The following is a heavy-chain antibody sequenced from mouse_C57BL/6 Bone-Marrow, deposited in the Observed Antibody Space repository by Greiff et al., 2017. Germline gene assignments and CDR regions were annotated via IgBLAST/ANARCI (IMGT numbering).Heavy chain of an antibody. CDR3: ARQHSMTTVVAKYFDV. CDR2: ISSGGSYT. J-gene: IGHJ1*03. D-gene: IGHD1-1*01. Sequence: EVQVVESGGDLVKPGGSLKLSCAASGFTFSSYGMSWVRQTPDKRLEWVATISSGGSYTYYPDSVKGRFTISRDNAKNTLYLQMSSLKSEDTAMYYGARQHSMTTVVAKYFDVWGTGTTVTVSS. CDR1: GFTFSSYG. V-gene: IGHV5-6*01.